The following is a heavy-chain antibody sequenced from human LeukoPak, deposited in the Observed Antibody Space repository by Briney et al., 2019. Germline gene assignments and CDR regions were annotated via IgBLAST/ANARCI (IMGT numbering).Heavy chain of an antibody. Sequence: SETLSLTCTVSGGSISSYYWSWIRQPPGKGLEWIGYIYYSGSTNYNPSLKSRVTISVDTSKNQFSLKLSSVTAADTAVYYCARDHILRGYFDYWGQGTLVTVSS. CDR2: IYYSGST. J-gene: IGHJ4*02. CDR1: GGSISSYY. CDR3: ARDHILRGYFDY. V-gene: IGHV4-59*01. D-gene: IGHD3-16*01.